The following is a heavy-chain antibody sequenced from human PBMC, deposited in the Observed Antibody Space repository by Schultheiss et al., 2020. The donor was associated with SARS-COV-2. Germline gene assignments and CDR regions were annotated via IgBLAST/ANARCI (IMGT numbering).Heavy chain of an antibody. J-gene: IGHJ5*02. Sequence: GGSLRLSCAASGFTFSSYGMHWVRQAPGKGLEWVAVISYDGNNKYYADSVKGRFTISRDNSKNTLYLQMNSLRSDDTAVYYCAKALVTMSFDPWGQGTLVTVSS. V-gene: IGHV3-30*18. CDR3: AKALVTMSFDP. D-gene: IGHD3-10*02. CDR2: ISYDGNNK. CDR1: GFTFSSYG.